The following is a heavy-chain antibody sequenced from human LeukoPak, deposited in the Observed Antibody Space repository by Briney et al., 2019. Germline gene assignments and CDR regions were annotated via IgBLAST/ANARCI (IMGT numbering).Heavy chain of an antibody. CDR3: ARQQEYSGYDLGLITQGDWFDP. D-gene: IGHD5-12*01. Sequence: GASLQISCKGSGYIFTSYWIGWVRQMPGKGLEWMGIIYPGDSDTRYSPSFQGQVTISVDKSINTSYLQWSSLKASDTAMYYCARQQEYSGYDLGLITQGDWFDPWGQGTLVTVSS. CDR2: IYPGDSDT. V-gene: IGHV5-51*01. J-gene: IGHJ5*02. CDR1: GYIFTSYW.